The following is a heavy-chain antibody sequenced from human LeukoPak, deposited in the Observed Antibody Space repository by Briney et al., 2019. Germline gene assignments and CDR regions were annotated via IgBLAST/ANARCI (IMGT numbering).Heavy chain of an antibody. D-gene: IGHD1-1*01. Sequence: SGGSLRLSCAASGFIFSSYNMNWVRQAPGKGLEWVSSITSDSSHIYYADSVKGRFTIYRDNAKNSLYLQMNSLRAEDTAVYYCARDRGYNWNDVGRHDYWGQGTLVTVSS. CDR2: ITSDSSHI. CDR1: GFIFSSYN. CDR3: ARDRGYNWNDVGRHDY. V-gene: IGHV3-21*01. J-gene: IGHJ4*02.